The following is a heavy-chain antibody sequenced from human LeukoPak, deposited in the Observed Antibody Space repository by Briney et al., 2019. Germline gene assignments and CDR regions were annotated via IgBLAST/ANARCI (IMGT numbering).Heavy chain of an antibody. Sequence: ASVKVSCKASGYTFINFAINWGRQAPGQRPEWLGWINAGNGNTKYSQKFQGRVTITADESTSTAYMELSSLRSEDTAVYYCARGVRFLEWLLRGSYYYYYYMDVWGKGTTVTVSS. D-gene: IGHD3-3*01. CDR3: ARGVRFLEWLLRGSYYYYYYMDV. CDR2: INAGNGNT. J-gene: IGHJ6*03. V-gene: IGHV1-3*01. CDR1: GYTFINFA.